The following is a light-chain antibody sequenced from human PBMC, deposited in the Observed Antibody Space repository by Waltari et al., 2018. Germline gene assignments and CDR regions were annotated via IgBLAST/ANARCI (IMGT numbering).Light chain of an antibody. CDR1: SSDVGSYNF. J-gene: IGLJ2*01. CDR3: ASYTSSSTI. Sequence: QSALTQPASVSGSPGQSITISCTGTSSDVGSYNFVSWYQQHPGKAPKLMISEVSNRPEGVSHRFSGSKSGNTASLTISGHQAEDEADYYCASYTSSSTIFGGGTNLTVL. V-gene: IGLV2-14*01. CDR2: EVS.